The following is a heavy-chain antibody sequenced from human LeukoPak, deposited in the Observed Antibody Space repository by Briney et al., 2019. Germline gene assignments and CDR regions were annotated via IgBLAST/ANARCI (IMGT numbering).Heavy chain of an antibody. J-gene: IGHJ4*02. V-gene: IGHV4-59*01. Sequence: SETLSLTCTVSGGSISSYYWNWLRQPPGKGLEWIGYIYYSGSTNYNPSLKSRVTISVDTSKNQFSLKLSSVTAADTAVYYCARSVYDSSSFYGYWGQGTLVTVSS. CDR1: GGSISSYY. D-gene: IGHD3-22*01. CDR3: ARSVYDSSSFYGY. CDR2: IYYSGST.